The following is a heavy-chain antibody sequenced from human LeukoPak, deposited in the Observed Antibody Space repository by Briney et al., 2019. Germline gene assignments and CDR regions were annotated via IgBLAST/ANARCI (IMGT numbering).Heavy chain of an antibody. CDR2: ISSSSSTI. CDR3: ARAGWSSRGY. D-gene: IGHD6-13*01. Sequence: GGSLRLSCAASGFTFSSYSMNWVRQAPGKGLEWVSYISSSSSTIYYADSVKGRFTISRDNAKNSLYLQMNSLRAEDTAVYYCARAGWSSRGYWGPGNLVTVSS. CDR1: GFTFSSYS. J-gene: IGHJ4*02. V-gene: IGHV3-48*01.